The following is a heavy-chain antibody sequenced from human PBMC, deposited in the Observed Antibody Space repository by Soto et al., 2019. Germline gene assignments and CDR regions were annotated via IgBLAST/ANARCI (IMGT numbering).Heavy chain of an antibody. V-gene: IGHV3-21*01. CDR2: ISSSSSYI. CDR1: GFTFSSYS. Sequence: PGGSLRLSCAASGFTFSSYSMNWVRQAPGKGLEWVSSISSSSSYIYYADSVKGRFTISRDNAKNSLYLQMNSLRAEDTAVYYCARVGELWQTSLFDYWGQGTLVTVSS. D-gene: IGHD5-18*01. J-gene: IGHJ4*02. CDR3: ARVGELWQTSLFDY.